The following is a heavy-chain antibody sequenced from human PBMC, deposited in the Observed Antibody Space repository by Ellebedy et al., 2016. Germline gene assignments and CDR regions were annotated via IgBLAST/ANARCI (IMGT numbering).Heavy chain of an antibody. J-gene: IGHJ4*02. CDR3: ARRKLRYFDFDF. V-gene: IGHV5-10-1*01. CDR2: TDPTDSYT. CDR1: GYTFIDYW. D-gene: IGHD3-9*01. Sequence: KVSXKAFGYTFIDYWITWLRQMPGKGLEWMGRTDPTDSYTKYNPSFQGRVTISTDKSINTAYLQWNSLKASDTAISYCARRKLRYFDFDFWGQGTLVTVSS.